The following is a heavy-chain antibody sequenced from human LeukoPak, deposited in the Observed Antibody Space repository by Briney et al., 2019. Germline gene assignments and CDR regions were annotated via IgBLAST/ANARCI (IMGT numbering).Heavy chain of an antibody. D-gene: IGHD2-15*01. V-gene: IGHV1-69*13. CDR3: AIPCARFSISDIVVVVAAKVPRYFDL. CDR2: IIPIFGTA. CDR1: GGTFSSYA. Sequence: SVKVSCKASGGTFSSYAIRWVRQAPGQGLEWMEGIIPIFGTANYAQKFQGRVTITADESTSTAYMELSSLRSEDTAVYYCAIPCARFSISDIVVVVAAKVPRYFDLWGRGTLVTVSS. J-gene: IGHJ2*01.